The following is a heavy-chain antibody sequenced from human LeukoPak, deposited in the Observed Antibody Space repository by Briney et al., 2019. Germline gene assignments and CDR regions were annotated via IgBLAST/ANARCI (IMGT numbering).Heavy chain of an antibody. Sequence: GGSLRLSCVASGFIFSNAWMSWVRQAPGKALEWVGRVKSRTHGGTTDYAAPVKGRFTISRDDSKNTLYLQMNSLKTEDTAVYYCTTTCGGDCRDYWGQGTLVTVSS. CDR1: GFIFSNAW. D-gene: IGHD2-21*01. V-gene: IGHV3-15*01. CDR3: TTTCGGDCRDY. J-gene: IGHJ4*02. CDR2: VKSRTHGGTT.